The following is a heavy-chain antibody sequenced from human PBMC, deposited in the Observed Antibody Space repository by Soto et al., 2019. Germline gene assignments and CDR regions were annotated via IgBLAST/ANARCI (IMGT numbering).Heavy chain of an antibody. CDR2: IHYTGSR. D-gene: IGHD3-16*01. CDR3: ARWGHPAVKAFDI. V-gene: IGHV4-59*02. Sequence: SETLSLTCTVSGASVNDYYWNWVRQPLGKGLEWIGFIHYTGSRIFNPSLQSRVTMSVDVSQNQFSLRLTSVTAADTAIYYCARWGHPAVKAFDIWGQGATVTVSS. CDR1: GASVNDYY. J-gene: IGHJ3*02.